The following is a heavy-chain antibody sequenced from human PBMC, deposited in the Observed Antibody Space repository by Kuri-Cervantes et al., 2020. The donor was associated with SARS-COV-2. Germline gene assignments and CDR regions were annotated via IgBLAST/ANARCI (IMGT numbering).Heavy chain of an antibody. Sequence: GGSLRLSCSGSGFTFSDYYMSWIRQAPGKGLEWISYISSRSSTKSYADSVRGRFAISRDNAKKSLYLEMNNLRAEDTAVYYCARVVTESGSEDYWGQGTLVTVSS. J-gene: IGHJ4*02. CDR1: GFTFSDYY. D-gene: IGHD1-26*01. CDR3: ARVVTESGSEDY. CDR2: ISSRSSTK. V-gene: IGHV3-11*04.